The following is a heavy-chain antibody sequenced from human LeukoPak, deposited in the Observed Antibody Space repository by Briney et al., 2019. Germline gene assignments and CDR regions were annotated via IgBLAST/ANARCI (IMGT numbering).Heavy chain of an antibody. CDR3: ARDEGLWFGEGFDY. D-gene: IGHD3-10*01. J-gene: IGHJ4*02. CDR1: GYTFTGYY. Sequence: ASVKVSCKASGYTFTGYYMHWVRQAPVQGLEWMGWINPNSVGTNYAQNLQGRVTMTTDTSTSTAYMELRSLRSDDTAVYYCARDEGLWFGEGFDYWGQGTLVTVSS. V-gene: IGHV1-2*02. CDR2: INPNSVGT.